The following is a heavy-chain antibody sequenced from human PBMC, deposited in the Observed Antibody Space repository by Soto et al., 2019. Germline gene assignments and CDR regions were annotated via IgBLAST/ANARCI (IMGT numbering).Heavy chain of an antibody. CDR3: AKASYYDFWSGYFDY. CDR1: GFTFSSYA. Sequence: EVQLLESGGGLVQPGGSLRLSCAASGFTFSSYAMSWVRQAPGKGLEWVSAISGSGGSTYYADSVKGRFTISRDNSKNTLYLQMNSLRAEDTAVYYCAKASYYDFWSGYFDYWSQGTLVTVSS. D-gene: IGHD3-3*01. CDR2: ISGSGGST. V-gene: IGHV3-23*01. J-gene: IGHJ4*02.